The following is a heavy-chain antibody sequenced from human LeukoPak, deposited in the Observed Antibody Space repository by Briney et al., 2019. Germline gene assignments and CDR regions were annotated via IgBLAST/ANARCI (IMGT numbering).Heavy chain of an antibody. CDR2: ISGYNGNT. D-gene: IGHD5-12*01. V-gene: IGHV1-18*01. Sequence: ASVTVSCTSSGYSFSNYGISWVRQAPGQGLERMGWISGYNGNTNYAQKFQGRVTMTTDTSTSTAYMELRSLRSDDTAVYYCARDCGYQCLFDYWGQGTLVTVSS. J-gene: IGHJ4*02. CDR3: ARDCGYQCLFDY. CDR1: GYSFSNYG.